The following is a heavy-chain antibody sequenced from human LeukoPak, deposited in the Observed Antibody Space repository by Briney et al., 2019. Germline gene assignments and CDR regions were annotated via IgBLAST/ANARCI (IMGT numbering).Heavy chain of an antibody. CDR1: GFTFSSYS. CDR3: ARARRDFWSGTNGQSDY. V-gene: IGHV3-21*01. CDR2: ISSSSSYI. D-gene: IGHD3-3*01. J-gene: IGHJ4*02. Sequence: PGGSLRLSCAASGFTFSSYSMNWVRQAPGKGLEWVSFISSSSSYIYYADSVKGRFTISRDNAKNSLYLQMNSLRAEDTAVYYCARARRDFWSGTNGQSDYWGQGTLVTVSS.